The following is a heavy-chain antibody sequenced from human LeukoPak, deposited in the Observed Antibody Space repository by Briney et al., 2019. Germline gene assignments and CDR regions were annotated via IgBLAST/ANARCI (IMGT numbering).Heavy chain of an antibody. CDR1: GYTFNTYY. V-gene: IGHV1-8*02. CDR2: MNPNSGNT. J-gene: IGHJ4*02. Sequence: GASVKVSCKASGYTFNTYYMHWVRQATGQGLEWMGWMNPNSGNTGYAQKFQGRVTMTRNTSISTAYMELSSLRSEDTAVYYCARGFGGATTKSFDYWGQGTLVTVSS. CDR3: ARGFGGATTKSFDY. D-gene: IGHD5-24*01.